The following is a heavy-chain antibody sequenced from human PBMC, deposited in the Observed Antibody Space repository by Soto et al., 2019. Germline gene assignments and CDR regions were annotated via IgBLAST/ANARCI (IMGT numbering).Heavy chain of an antibody. CDR3: ARVGFYDFWSGYYSAPFANRFAP. V-gene: IGHV4-59*01. CDR2: IHYSGST. D-gene: IGHD3-3*01. Sequence: TLSLTCTVSGGSISSYYWSWIRQPPGKGLEWIGYIHYSGSTNYNPSLKSRVTISVDTSKNQFSLKLSSVTAADTAVYYCARVGFYDFWSGYYSAPFANRFAPWGQGTLVPVSS. CDR1: GGSISSYY. J-gene: IGHJ5*02.